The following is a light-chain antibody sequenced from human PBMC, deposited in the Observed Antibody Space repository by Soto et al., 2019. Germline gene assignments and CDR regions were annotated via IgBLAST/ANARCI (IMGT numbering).Light chain of an antibody. CDR1: LSVSSY. J-gene: IGKJ4*01. CDR2: DAS. V-gene: IGKV3-11*01. CDR3: QQYGSSPLT. Sequence: VVLTQSPATLSLAPGERASLSCRASLSVSSYLAWYQQKPGQAPRLLIYDASYRATGIPARFIGSGSGTDFTLTISSLEPEDFAVYYCQQYGSSPLTFGGGTKVDIK.